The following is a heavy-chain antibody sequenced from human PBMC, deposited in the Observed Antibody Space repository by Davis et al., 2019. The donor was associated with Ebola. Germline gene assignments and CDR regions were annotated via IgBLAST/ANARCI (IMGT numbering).Heavy chain of an antibody. CDR2: LNPNPGGP. CDR1: GYTFTAYY. V-gene: IGHV1-2*04. Sequence: ASVKVSCQASGYTFTAYYLHWVRQAPGQALFFLCLLNPNPGGPDLAQNFKGLVTMTRDTSISTAYMDLSRLKSDDTAVYFCARGLDFWSGYSTRSDFDYWGQGTPVTVSS. D-gene: IGHD3-3*01. J-gene: IGHJ4*02. CDR3: ARGLDFWSGYSTRSDFDY.